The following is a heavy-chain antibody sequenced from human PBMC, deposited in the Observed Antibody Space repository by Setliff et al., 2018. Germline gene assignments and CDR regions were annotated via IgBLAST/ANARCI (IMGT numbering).Heavy chain of an antibody. Sequence: PGGSLRLSCAASGFTFSTYEMNWVRQAPGKGLEWVSYISSDGRTIYYADSVKGRFTISRDNAKNSLYLQMNSLRAEDTAVYYCARGDRWGYSYGPYYYGMDVWGQGTTVTVSS. CDR3: ARGDRWGYSYGPYYYGMDV. CDR1: GFTFSTYE. D-gene: IGHD5-18*01. CDR2: ISSDGRTI. J-gene: IGHJ6*02. V-gene: IGHV3-48*03.